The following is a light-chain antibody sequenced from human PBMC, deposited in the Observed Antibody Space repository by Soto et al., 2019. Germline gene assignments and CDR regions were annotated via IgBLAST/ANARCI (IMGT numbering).Light chain of an antibody. CDR3: QQYNIWWT. V-gene: IGKV3-11*01. CDR1: QSVSVF. CDR2: DAS. Sequence: EIVLTQSPATLSLSPGERATLSCRASQSVSVFLAWYQQKPGQAPRLLIFDASNRATGIPARFSGSGSGTDFTLTISSLQSEDFAVYYCQQYNIWWTFGQGTKVDIK. J-gene: IGKJ1*01.